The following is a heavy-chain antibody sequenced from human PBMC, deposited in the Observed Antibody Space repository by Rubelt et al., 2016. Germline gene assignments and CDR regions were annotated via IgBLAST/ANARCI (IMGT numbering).Heavy chain of an antibody. J-gene: IGHJ4*02. CDR3: LAGTSF. CDR2: IRQDSSQK. CDR1: GFTFSTFW. V-gene: IGHV3-7*05. D-gene: IGHD6-19*01. Sequence: EVQLVESGGGLVQPGGSLRLSCTTSGFTFSTFWMAWVRQAPGKGLEWVANIRQDSSQKTYVDSVKGRLTNSIDKAKNSRYLERNSLRAADAAMYYCLAGTSFWGQGTLVTVSS.